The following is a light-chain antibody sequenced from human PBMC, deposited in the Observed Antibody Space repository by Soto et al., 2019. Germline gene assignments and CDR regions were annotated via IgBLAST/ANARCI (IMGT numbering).Light chain of an antibody. CDR1: QSISSY. Sequence: DIHITHSPSSLSSSVLDIFTITCLASQSISSYLNWYQQKPGKAPKLLIYAASSLQSGVPSRFSGSGSGTDFTLTISSLQPEDFATYYCQQSYSTPPTFGQGTRLEIK. V-gene: IGKV1-39*01. CDR3: QQSYSTPPT. J-gene: IGKJ5*01. CDR2: AAS.